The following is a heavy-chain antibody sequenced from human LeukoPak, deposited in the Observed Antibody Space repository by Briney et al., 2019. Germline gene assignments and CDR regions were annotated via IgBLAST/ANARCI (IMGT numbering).Heavy chain of an antibody. CDR3: ARASAVADYYYYYYGMDV. J-gene: IGHJ6*02. CDR2: INHSGST. Sequence: PSETLSLTCAVYGGSFSGYYWSWIRQPPGKGLEWIGEINHSGSTNYNPSLKSRVTISVDTSKNQFSLKLSSVTAADTAVYYCARASAVADYYYYYYGMDVWGQGTTVTVSS. V-gene: IGHV4-34*01. D-gene: IGHD6-19*01. CDR1: GGSFSGYY.